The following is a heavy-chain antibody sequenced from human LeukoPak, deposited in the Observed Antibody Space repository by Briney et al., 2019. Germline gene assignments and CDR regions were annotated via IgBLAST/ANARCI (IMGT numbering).Heavy chain of an antibody. CDR2: TYYRSKWYN. D-gene: IGHD2-2*02. J-gene: IGHJ4*02. CDR1: GDSVSSNSAA. V-gene: IGHV6-1*01. CDR3: ARARTRVVGYCSSTSCYTRGYYFDY. Sequence: SQTLSLTCAISGDSVSSNSAAWNWIRQSPSRGLEWLGRTYYRSKWYNDYAVSVKSRITINPDTSKNQFSLQLNSVTPEDTAVYYCARARTRVVGYCSSTSCYTRGYYFDYWGQGTLVTVSS.